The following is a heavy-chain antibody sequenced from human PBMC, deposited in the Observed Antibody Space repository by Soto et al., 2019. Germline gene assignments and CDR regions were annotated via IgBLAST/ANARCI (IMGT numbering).Heavy chain of an antibody. D-gene: IGHD3-22*01. J-gene: IGHJ6*02. V-gene: IGHV3-48*03. CDR2: ISSSGSTI. Sequence: GGSLRLSCAASGFTFSSYEMNWVRQAPGKGLEWVSYISSSGSTIYYADSVKGRFTISRDNAKNSLYLQMNSLRAEDTAVYYCARGTYYYDSSGYPTNYYYYGMDVWGQGTTVTVSS. CDR3: ARGTYYYDSSGYPTNYYYYGMDV. CDR1: GFTFSSYE.